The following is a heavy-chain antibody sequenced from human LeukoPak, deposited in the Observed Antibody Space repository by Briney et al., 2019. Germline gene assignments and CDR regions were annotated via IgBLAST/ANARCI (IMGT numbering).Heavy chain of an antibody. Sequence: ASVKVSCKASGNTFTGYYMHWVRQAPGQGLEWMGWINPNSGGTNYAQKFQGRVTMTRDTSISSAYMELSRLRSDDTAVYYCARRPQYCRGGACYDWGQRTLVTVSS. CDR1: GNTFTGYY. CDR3: ARRPQYCRGGACYD. J-gene: IGHJ4*02. CDR2: INPNSGGT. D-gene: IGHD2-15*01. V-gene: IGHV1-2*02.